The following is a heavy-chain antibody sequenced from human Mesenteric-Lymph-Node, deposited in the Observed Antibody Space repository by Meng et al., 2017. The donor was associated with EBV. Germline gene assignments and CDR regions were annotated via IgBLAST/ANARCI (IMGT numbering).Heavy chain of an antibody. CDR1: SGSLTSYY. J-gene: IGHJ4*02. V-gene: IGHV4-59*01. D-gene: IGHD1-7*01. CDR3: ARGGVDTGTGIDF. CDR2: IYYSGST. Sequence: QVQLQESGPGLVXPXXXXXPTCIVSSGSLTSYYWSWIRQPPGKGLEWIGYIYYSGSTNYNPSLKSRLTISVDTSKNQFSLTLTSVNAADTAVYYCARGGVDTGTGIDFWGQGTLVTVSS.